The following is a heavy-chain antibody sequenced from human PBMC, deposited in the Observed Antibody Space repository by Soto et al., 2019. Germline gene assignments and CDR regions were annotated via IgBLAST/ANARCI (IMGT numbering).Heavy chain of an antibody. CDR3: AKSLGGLRLMIQGVAFDI. CDR2: TSGSGGST. J-gene: IGHJ3*02. V-gene: IGHV3-23*01. Sequence: GGSLRLSCAASGFTLSSYAMSCVRQAPGSGLEWVSATSGSGGSTYYADSVKGRFTLSRHNSKNTLYRQMNSLRGEDPAVYYCAKSLGGLRLMIQGVAFDIWGQGTMVTVAS. D-gene: IGHD2-8*01. CDR1: GFTLSSYA.